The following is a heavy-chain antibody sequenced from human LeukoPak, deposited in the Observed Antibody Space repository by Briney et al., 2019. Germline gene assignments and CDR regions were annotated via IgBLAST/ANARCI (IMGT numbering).Heavy chain of an antibody. V-gene: IGHV5-51*01. Sequence: GESLKISCKISGYTLTNNWIGWVRQVPGKGLEWMGIIYPGDSDTRYSPSFQGQVTISADKSISTAYLQWSSLKASDTAMYYCARRRDDSSGYYYVSPYFDYWGQGTLVTVSS. CDR2: IYPGDSDT. CDR3: ARRRDDSSGYYYVSPYFDY. CDR1: GYTLTNNW. D-gene: IGHD3-22*01. J-gene: IGHJ4*02.